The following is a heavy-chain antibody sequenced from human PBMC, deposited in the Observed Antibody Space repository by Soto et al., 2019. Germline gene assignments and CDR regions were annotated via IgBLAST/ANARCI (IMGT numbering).Heavy chain of an antibody. J-gene: IGHJ5*02. CDR2: IIPIFGTA. D-gene: IGHD6-13*01. Sequence: GASVTVSCKASGGTFSSYAISWVRQAPGKGLEWMGGIIPIFGTANYAQKFQGRVTITADESTSTVYMELSSLRSEDTAVYYCARDYVSAKYSSSWYNGFDPWGQGTLVTVS. V-gene: IGHV1-69*13. CDR1: GGTFSSYA. CDR3: ARDYVSAKYSSSWYNGFDP.